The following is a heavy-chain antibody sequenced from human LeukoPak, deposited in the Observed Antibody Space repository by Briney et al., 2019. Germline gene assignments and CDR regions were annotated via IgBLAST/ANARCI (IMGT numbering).Heavy chain of an antibody. J-gene: IGHJ4*02. V-gene: IGHV4-59*01. CDR2: IYYSGST. CDR3: ATSITISSLTGYFDY. CDR1: GGSISSYY. D-gene: IGHD3-9*01. Sequence: PSETLSLTCTVSGGSISSYYWSWIRQPPGKGLEWIGYIYYSGSTNYNPSLKSRVTISVDTSKNQFSLKLSSVTAADTAVYYCATSITISSLTGYFDYWGQGTLVTVSS.